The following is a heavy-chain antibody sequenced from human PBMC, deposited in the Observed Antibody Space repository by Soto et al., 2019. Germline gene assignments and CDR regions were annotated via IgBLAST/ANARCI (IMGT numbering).Heavy chain of an antibody. Sequence: ASVKVSCKASGYTFTSYYMHWVRQAPGQGLEWMGIINPSGGSTSYAQKFQGRVTMTRDTSTSTVYMELSSLRSEDTAVYYCALLGYSGYDLGLYYFDYWGQGTLVTVSS. CDR1: GYTFTSYY. CDR2: INPSGGST. J-gene: IGHJ4*02. CDR3: ALLGYSGYDLGLYYFDY. V-gene: IGHV1-46*01. D-gene: IGHD5-12*01.